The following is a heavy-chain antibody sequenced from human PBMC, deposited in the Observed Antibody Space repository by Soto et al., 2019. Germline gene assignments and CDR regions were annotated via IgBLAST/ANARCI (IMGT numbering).Heavy chain of an antibody. CDR3: AREDGSTATPSDFDY. J-gene: IGHJ4*02. CDR2: ISAYNGNT. D-gene: IGHD1-26*01. Sequence: ASVKVSCKASGYTFTSYGISWVRQAPGQGLEWMGWISAYNGNTNYAQKLQGRVTMTTDTSTSTAYMELRSLRSDDTAVYYCAREDGSTATPSDFDYWGQGTLVTVSS. CDR1: GYTFTSYG. V-gene: IGHV1-18*04.